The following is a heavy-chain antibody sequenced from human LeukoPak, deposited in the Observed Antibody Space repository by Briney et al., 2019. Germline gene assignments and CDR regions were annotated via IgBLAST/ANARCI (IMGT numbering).Heavy chain of an antibody. J-gene: IGHJ4*02. Sequence: PGRSLRLPCAASGFTFDDYAMHWVRQAPGKGLEWVSGISWNSGSIGYADSVKGRFTISRDSAKNSLYLQMNSLRAEDTALYYCAKDDSFDYWGQGTLVTVSS. CDR1: GFTFDDYA. CDR3: AKDDSFDY. V-gene: IGHV3-9*01. CDR2: ISWNSGSI.